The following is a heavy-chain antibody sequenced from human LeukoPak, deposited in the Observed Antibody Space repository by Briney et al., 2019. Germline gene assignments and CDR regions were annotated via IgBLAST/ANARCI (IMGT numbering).Heavy chain of an antibody. V-gene: IGHV3-7*01. CDR1: GFSFSTYW. CDR3: ARATLLMRDGYKLDAFDI. Sequence: GGSLRLSCAASGFSFSTYWMSWVRQAPGKGLEWVASTQPDGGAQYYVDSVRGRFTISRDNAKNSLYLQMNSLRAEDTAVYYCARATLLMRDGYKLDAFDIWGQGTMVTVSS. J-gene: IGHJ3*02. D-gene: IGHD5-12*01. CDR2: TQPDGGAQ.